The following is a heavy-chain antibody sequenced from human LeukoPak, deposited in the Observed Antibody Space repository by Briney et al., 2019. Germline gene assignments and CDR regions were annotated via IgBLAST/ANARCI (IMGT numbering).Heavy chain of an antibody. V-gene: IGHV3-15*01. Sequence: GGSLRLSCAASGFTFSNAWMSWVRQAPGKGLEWVGRIKSKTDGGTTDYAAPVKGRFTISRDDSKSIAYLQMNSLKTEDTAVYYCVSCGYGLGVYYYYYYMDVWGKGTTVTISS. CDR3: VSCGYGLGVYYYYYYMDV. CDR1: GFTFSNAW. D-gene: IGHD5-12*01. J-gene: IGHJ6*03. CDR2: IKSKTDGGTT.